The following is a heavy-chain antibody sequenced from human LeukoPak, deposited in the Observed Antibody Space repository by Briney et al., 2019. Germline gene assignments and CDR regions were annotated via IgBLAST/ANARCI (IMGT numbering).Heavy chain of an antibody. Sequence: GGSLRLSCAASGFTFSSYAMHWVRQAPGKGLEWVAVISYDGSNKYYADSVKGRFTISRDNSKNTLYLQMNSLRAEDTAVYYCAKVGNDYYDSSGYYAYFDYWGQGTLVTVSS. D-gene: IGHD3-22*01. CDR2: ISYDGSNK. V-gene: IGHV3-30*04. J-gene: IGHJ4*02. CDR3: AKVGNDYYDSSGYYAYFDY. CDR1: GFTFSSYA.